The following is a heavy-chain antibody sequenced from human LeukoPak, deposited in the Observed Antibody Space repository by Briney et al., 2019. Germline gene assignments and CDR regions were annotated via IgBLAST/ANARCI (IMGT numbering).Heavy chain of an antibody. D-gene: IGHD3-10*01. CDR1: GFTFSSYG. J-gene: IGHJ3*02. CDR2: IRYDGSNK. CDR3: AKGLLWFGESAFDI. Sequence: GGSLRLSCAASGFTFSSYGIHWVRQAPGKGLEWVAFIRYDGSNKYYADSVKGRFTISRDNSKNTLYLQMNSLRAEDTAVYYCAKGLLWFGESAFDIWGQGTMVTVSS. V-gene: IGHV3-30*02.